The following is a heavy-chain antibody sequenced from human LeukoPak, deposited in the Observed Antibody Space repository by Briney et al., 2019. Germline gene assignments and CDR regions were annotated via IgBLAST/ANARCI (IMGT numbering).Heavy chain of an antibody. CDR3: ASRLGYCSSTSCYTEFDY. J-gene: IGHJ4*02. Sequence: ASVKVSCKASGGTFSSYAISWVRQAPGQGLDWMGVIIPIFGTANYAQQFQGRVTITTDESTSTAYMELSSLRSEDTAVYYCASRLGYCSSTSCYTEFDYWGQGTLVTVSS. V-gene: IGHV1-69*05. CDR2: IIPIFGTA. CDR1: GGTFSSYA. D-gene: IGHD2-2*02.